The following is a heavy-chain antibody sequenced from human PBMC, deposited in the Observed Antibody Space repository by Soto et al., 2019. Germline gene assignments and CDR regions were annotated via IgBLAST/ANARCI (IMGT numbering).Heavy chain of an antibody. CDR3: ATWEIVSMAYDN. J-gene: IGHJ4*02. CDR2: IYHGGST. D-gene: IGHD2-15*01. V-gene: IGHV4-4*02. Sequence: QVQLQESGPGLVKPSGTLSLTCSVSGGSVSSGNWWTWVRQPPGKGLEWIGEIYHGGSTNYNPSLKRRVTISVDKSNNQFSLKLSSLTAADTAVYYCATWEIVSMAYDNWGQGTLVTVSS. CDR1: GGSVSSGNW.